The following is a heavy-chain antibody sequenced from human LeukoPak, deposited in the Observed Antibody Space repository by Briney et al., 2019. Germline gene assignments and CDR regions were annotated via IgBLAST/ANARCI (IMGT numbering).Heavy chain of an antibody. V-gene: IGHV3-53*01. CDR3: ARESGFGELFPYAFDI. CDR1: GFSVSNNY. Sequence: GGSLRLSCAASGFSVSNNYMSWVRQAPGKGLEWVSVLYSGGNTYYTDSVKGRFAISRDNSRNTVYLQLKSLRAEDTAVYYCARESGFGELFPYAFDIWGQGTVVTVSS. D-gene: IGHD3-10*01. CDR2: LYSGGNT. J-gene: IGHJ3*02.